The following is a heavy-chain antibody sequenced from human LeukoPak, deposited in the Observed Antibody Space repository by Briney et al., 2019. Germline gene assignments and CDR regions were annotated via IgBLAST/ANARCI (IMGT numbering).Heavy chain of an antibody. J-gene: IGHJ4*02. CDR3: AVTSSWYDPFDY. CDR2: ISSSSSYI. V-gene: IGHV3-21*04. Sequence: GGSLRLSCAASGFTFSSYSVNWVRQAPGKGLEWVSSISSSSSYIYYADSVKGRFTISRDNAKNSLYLQMNSLRAEDTAVYYCAVTSSWYDPFDYWGQGTLVTVSS. CDR1: GFTFSSYS. D-gene: IGHD6-13*01.